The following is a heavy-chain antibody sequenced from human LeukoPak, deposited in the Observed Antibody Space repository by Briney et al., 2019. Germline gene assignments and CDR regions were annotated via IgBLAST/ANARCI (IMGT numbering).Heavy chain of an antibody. Sequence: GGSLRLTCAASGFTFSSCWMSWVRQAPGKGLEWLASIKQDGSEKYYVDSVKGRFTISRDNAKNSLYLQMNSLRAEDTAVYYCTRRLADSSGSLDYWGQGTLVTVSS. CDR1: GFTFSSCW. D-gene: IGHD3-22*01. CDR3: TRRLADSSGSLDY. J-gene: IGHJ4*02. V-gene: IGHV3-7*01. CDR2: IKQDGSEK.